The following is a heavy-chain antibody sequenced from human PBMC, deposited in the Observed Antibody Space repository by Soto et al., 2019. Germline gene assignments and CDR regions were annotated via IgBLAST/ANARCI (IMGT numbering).Heavy chain of an antibody. V-gene: IGHV3-30*18. CDR2: ISYDGSNK. J-gene: IGHJ4*02. D-gene: IGHD6-13*01. Sequence: QVQLVESGGGVVQPGRSLRLSCAASGFTFSSYGMHWVRQAPGKGLEWVAVISYDGSNKYYADSVKGRFTISRDNSKNTLYLQMNSLRAEDTAVYYCAKDLESAAAHGYWGQGTLVTVSS. CDR3: AKDLESAAAHGY. CDR1: GFTFSSYG.